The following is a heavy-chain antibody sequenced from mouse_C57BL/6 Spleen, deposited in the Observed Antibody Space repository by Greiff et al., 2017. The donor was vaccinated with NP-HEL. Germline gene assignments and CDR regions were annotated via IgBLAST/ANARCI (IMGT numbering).Heavy chain of an antibody. CDR3: ARNFGHYYGTQGYFDV. CDR2: IWSGGST. Sequence: QVQLQQSGPGLVQPSQSLSITCPVSGFSLTSYGVHWVRQSPGKGLEWLGVIWSGGSTDYNAAFISRLSISKDNSTSQVFFKMNSLQADDTAIYYCARNFGHYYGTQGYFDVWGTGTTVTVSS. J-gene: IGHJ1*03. D-gene: IGHD1-1*01. V-gene: IGHV2-2*01. CDR1: GFSLTSYG.